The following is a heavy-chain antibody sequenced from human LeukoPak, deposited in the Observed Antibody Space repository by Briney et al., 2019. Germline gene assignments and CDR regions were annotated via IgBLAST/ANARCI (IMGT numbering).Heavy chain of an antibody. V-gene: IGHV4-59*01. CDR2: IYYSGST. J-gene: IGHJ5*02. CDR3: ARKGHDYGDYGDWLDP. CDR1: GGSISSYY. D-gene: IGHD4-17*01. Sequence: SETLSLTCTVSGGSISSYYWTWIRQPPGKGLEWIGYIYYSGSTNYNPSLKSRVTISVDTSKNQFSLKLSSVTAADTAVYYCARKGHDYGDYGDWLDPWGQGTLVTVSS.